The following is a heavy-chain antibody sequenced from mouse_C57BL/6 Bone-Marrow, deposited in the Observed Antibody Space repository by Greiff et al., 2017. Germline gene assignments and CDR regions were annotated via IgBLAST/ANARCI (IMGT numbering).Heavy chain of an antibody. V-gene: IGHV8-8*01. D-gene: IGHD3-3*01. CDR3: ARIEAQGQGPYFDY. CDR1: GFSLSTFGMG. CDR2: IWWDDDK. J-gene: IGHJ2*01. Sequence: QVTLKESGPGILQPSQSLSLSCSFSGFSLSTFGMGVGWIRQPSGKGLEWLAHIWWDDDKYYNPALKSRPTISKDTSKNQVFLKIANVDTADTATYYCARIEAQGQGPYFDYWGKGTTHTVSS.